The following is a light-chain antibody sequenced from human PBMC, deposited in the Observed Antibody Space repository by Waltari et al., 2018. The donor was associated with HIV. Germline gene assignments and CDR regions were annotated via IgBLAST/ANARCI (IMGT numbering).Light chain of an antibody. Sequence: QSVLTQAPSVSGAPGQRVTISCTGSSSNIGAHFDVPWYQLLPGSSPKLLIFANSNRPSGVPDRFSGSQSGTSASLAITGLHPEDEAEYYCQSFDSSLNAYVFGTGTTVIVL. CDR2: ANS. CDR3: QSFDSSLNAYV. V-gene: IGLV1-40*01. CDR1: SSNIGAHFD. J-gene: IGLJ1*01.